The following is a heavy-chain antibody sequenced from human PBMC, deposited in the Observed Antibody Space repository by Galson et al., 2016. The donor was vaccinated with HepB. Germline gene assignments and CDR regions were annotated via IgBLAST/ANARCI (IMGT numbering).Heavy chain of an antibody. Sequence: CAISGDSVSSNSAAWTWIRQSPSRGLEWLGGTYYRSKWYNDYAVSVKSRIKINPDTFKNQFSLQLNSVTPEDTAVYYCARERRGYNYGYYYYGMDVWGQGTTVTVSS. J-gene: IGHJ6*02. CDR2: TYYRSKWYN. V-gene: IGHV6-1*01. CDR1: GDSVSSNSAA. CDR3: ARERRGYNYGYYYYGMDV. D-gene: IGHD5-18*01.